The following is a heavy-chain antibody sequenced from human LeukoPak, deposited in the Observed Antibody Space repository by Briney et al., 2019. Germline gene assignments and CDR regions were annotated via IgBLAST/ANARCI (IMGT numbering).Heavy chain of an antibody. CDR1: GFTFSSYS. D-gene: IGHD2-21*02. Sequence: GGSLRLSCAASGFTFSSYSMNWVRQAPGKGLKYVSSISSSSSHIYYADSVKGRFTISRDNTKSSLYLQMNSLRAEDMAVYYCARSYCGGDCYGDWGQGTLVTVSS. V-gene: IGHV3-21*01. J-gene: IGHJ1*01. CDR2: ISSSSSHI. CDR3: ARSYCGGDCYGD.